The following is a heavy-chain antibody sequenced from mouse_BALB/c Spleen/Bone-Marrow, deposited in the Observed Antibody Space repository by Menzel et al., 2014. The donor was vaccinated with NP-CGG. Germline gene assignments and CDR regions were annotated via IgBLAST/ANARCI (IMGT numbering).Heavy chain of an antibody. CDR2: ITPYNDDT. Sequence: VQLQQSGPELVKPGASVKMSCKASGYTFTSYLIHWVKQKPGQGLEWIGYITPYNDDTKYNEKFKGKATLTSDKSSSXXXXXXSSLTSEDSAVYYCARWGGTPYFDYWGQGTTLTVSS. V-gene: IGHV1-14*01. D-gene: IGHD4-1*01. CDR3: ARWGGTPYFDY. J-gene: IGHJ2*01. CDR1: GYTFTSYL.